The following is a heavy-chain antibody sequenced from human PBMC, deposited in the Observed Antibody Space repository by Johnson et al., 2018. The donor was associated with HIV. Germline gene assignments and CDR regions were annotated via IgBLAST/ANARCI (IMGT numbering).Heavy chain of an antibody. V-gene: IGHV3-30*03. D-gene: IGHD6-13*01. J-gene: IGHJ3*02. CDR3: ARDGPWAAEPAGLGAFDI. CDR1: GFSFSNYG. Sequence: QVQLMESGGGVVKPGRSLRLSCAASGFSFSNYGMHWVRQAPGKGLEWVVVISYDGSNKYYADSVKGRFTISRDNSKNTLYLQMNSLRAEDTAVYYCARDGPWAAEPAGLGAFDIWGQGTMVTVSS. CDR2: ISYDGSNK.